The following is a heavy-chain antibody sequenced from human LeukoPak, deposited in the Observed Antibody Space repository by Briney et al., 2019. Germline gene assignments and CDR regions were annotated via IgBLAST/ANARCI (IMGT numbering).Heavy chain of an antibody. J-gene: IGHJ4*02. CDR1: GFTFSSYS. D-gene: IGHD6-13*01. CDR3: ARSFLSIAAAAADY. V-gene: IGHV3-21*01. CDR2: ISSSSSYI. Sequence: GGSLRLSCAASGFTFSSYSMNWVRQAPGKGLEWVSSISSSSSYIYYADSVKGRFTISRDNAKNSLYLQMNSLRAEDTAVYYCARSFLSIAAAAADYWGQGTLVTVSS.